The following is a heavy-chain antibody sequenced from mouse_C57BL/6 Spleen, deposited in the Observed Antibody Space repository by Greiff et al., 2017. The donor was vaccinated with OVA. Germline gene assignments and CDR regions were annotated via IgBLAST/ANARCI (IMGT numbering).Heavy chain of an antibody. J-gene: IGHJ2*01. D-gene: IGHD1-1*01. CDR2: INPGSGGT. V-gene: IGHV1-54*01. CDR1: GYAFTNYL. CDR3: ARDYYGSSYDYFDY. Sequence: VQLQQSGAELVRPGTSVKVSCKASGYAFTNYLIEWVKQRPGQGLEWIGVINPGSGGTNYNEKFKGKATLTADKSSSTAYMQLSSLTSEDSAVYCCARDYYGSSYDYFDYWGQGTTLTVSS.